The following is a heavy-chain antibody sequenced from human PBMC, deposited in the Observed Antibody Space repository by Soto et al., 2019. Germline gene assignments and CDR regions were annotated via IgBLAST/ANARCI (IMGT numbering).Heavy chain of an antibody. CDR1: GYTFTGYY. D-gene: IGHD3-22*01. CDR2: MNPNSGNT. J-gene: IGHJ3*02. Sequence: ASVKVSCKASGYTFTGYYMHWVRQAPGQGLEWMGWMNPNSGNTGYAQKFQGRVTMTRNTSISTAYMELSSLRSEDTAVYYCATWTDYYDSSGYYLFDAFDIWGQGTMVTVSS. CDR3: ATWTDYYDSSGYYLFDAFDI. V-gene: IGHV1-8*02.